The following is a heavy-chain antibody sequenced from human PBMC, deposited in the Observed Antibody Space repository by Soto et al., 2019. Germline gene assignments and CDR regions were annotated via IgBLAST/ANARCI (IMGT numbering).Heavy chain of an antibody. J-gene: IGHJ6*02. V-gene: IGHV3-23*01. CDR1: GFTFSSYA. CDR2: ISGSGGST. CDR3: AKDLSNYYYYYGMDV. Sequence: PGGFLRLSCAASGFTFSSYAMSWVRQAPGKGLEWVSAISGSGGSTYYADSVKGRFTISRDNSKNTLYLQMNSLRAEDTAVYYCAKDLSNYYYYYGMDVWGQGTTVTVSS.